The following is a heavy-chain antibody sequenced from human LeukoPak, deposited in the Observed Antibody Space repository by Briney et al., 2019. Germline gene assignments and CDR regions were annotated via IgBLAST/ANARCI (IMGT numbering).Heavy chain of an antibody. CDR3: AKSESTSWIRDAFDI. D-gene: IGHD2-2*01. V-gene: IGHV3-23*01. J-gene: IGHJ3*02. CDR1: GFTFSSYD. Sequence: GGSLRLSCAVSGFTFSSYDMSWVRQAPGKGLEWVSSISGSGGSTYYADSVKGRFTIARDNYKNTVYLQMNSLRAEDTAVYYCAKSESTSWIRDAFDIWGQGTMVAVAS. CDR2: ISGSGGST.